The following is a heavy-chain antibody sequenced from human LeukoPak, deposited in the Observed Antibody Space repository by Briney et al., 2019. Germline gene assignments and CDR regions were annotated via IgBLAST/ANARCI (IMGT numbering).Heavy chain of an antibody. D-gene: IGHD3-22*01. V-gene: IGHV3-23*01. CDR1: GFTFSSYA. J-gene: IGHJ6*02. Sequence: GGSLRLSCVASGFTFSSYAMSWVRQAPGKGLEWVSAISGSGGSTYYADSVKGRFTISRDNSKNTLYLQMNSLRAEDTAVYYCAEDGSYYYDSSGLTYYYYGMDVWGQGTTVTVSS. CDR3: AEDGSYYYDSSGLTYYYYGMDV. CDR2: ISGSGGST.